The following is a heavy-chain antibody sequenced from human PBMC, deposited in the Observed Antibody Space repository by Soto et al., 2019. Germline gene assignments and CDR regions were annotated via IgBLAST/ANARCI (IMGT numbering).Heavy chain of an antibody. CDR3: ARTQGYFDL. V-gene: IGHV3-23*01. CDR1: GFTFSSYR. J-gene: IGHJ4*02. D-gene: IGHD1-7*01. CDR2: IAGSGGVT. Sequence: EVHLLESGGGLMQPGESLRLSCAASGFTFSSYRMGWVRQAPGKGLEWVSAIAGSGGVTNYADSVKGRFTISRDNSKNALFLQMNSLRAEDTGLYYCARTQGYFDLWGQGTLITVSS.